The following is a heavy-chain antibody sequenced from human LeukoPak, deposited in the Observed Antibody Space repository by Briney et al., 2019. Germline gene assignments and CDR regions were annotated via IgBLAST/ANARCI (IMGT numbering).Heavy chain of an antibody. CDR3: ARSTVTTYSDWFDP. D-gene: IGHD4-17*01. CDR1: GYSFTSYW. Sequence: GESLKISCKGSGYSFTSYWIGWVRQMPGKGLEWIWIIYPGDSDTIYRPSFQGQVTISADKSISTAYLQWSSLKASDTAMYYCARSTVTTYSDWFDPWGQGTLVTVSS. V-gene: IGHV5-51*01. CDR2: IYPGDSDT. J-gene: IGHJ5*02.